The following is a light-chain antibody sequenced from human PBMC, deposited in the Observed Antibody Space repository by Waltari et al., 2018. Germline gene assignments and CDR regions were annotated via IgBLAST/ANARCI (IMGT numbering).Light chain of an antibody. V-gene: IGKV3-15*01. CDR3: QQYNNWPPGDT. J-gene: IGKJ2*01. CDR1: QSVSSSY. CDR2: GAS. Sequence: EIVLTQSPGTLSLSPGERATLSCRASQSVSSSYLAWYQQKPGQPPRLLIHGASTRGTGIPVRFSGSGSGTAFTLTISSLQSEDSAVYYCQQYNNWPPGDTFGQGTRLEVK.